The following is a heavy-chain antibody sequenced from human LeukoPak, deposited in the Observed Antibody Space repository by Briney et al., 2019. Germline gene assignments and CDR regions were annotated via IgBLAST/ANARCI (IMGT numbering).Heavy chain of an antibody. Sequence: GRSLRLSCAASGFTFSSYAMHWVREAPGKGLEGVAVISYDGSNKTYADSAKGRFTISRDNSKNTLYVQINSLRAEDTAVYYCAKERGAAAATVYFDYWGQGTLVTVSS. V-gene: IGHV3-30*04. CDR3: AKERGAAAATVYFDY. J-gene: IGHJ4*02. D-gene: IGHD6-13*01. CDR2: ISYDGSNK. CDR1: GFTFSSYA.